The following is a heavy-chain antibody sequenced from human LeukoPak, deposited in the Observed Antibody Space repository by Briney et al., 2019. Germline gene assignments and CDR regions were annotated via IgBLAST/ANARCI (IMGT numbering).Heavy chain of an antibody. Sequence: GGSLRLSCAASGFIFSSYGMNWVRQAPGKGLEWVSGISGSGGSTQYADSVKGRFSISRDNSKNTLYLQMNSLRVEDTAVYYCAKEGWYRQFDYWGQGTLVTVSS. V-gene: IGHV3-23*01. J-gene: IGHJ4*02. CDR2: ISGSGGST. D-gene: IGHD6-19*01. CDR3: AKEGWYRQFDY. CDR1: GFIFSSYG.